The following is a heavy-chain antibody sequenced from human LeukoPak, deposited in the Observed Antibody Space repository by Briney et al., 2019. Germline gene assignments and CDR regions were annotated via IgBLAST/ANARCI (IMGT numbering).Heavy chain of an antibody. CDR1: GFTFSNAW. J-gene: IGHJ4*02. V-gene: IGHV3-15*01. CDR3: TTDKMAVAPDLYIY. Sequence: GGSLRLSCAASGFTFSNAWMSWVRQAPGKGLEWVGRIKSKTDGGTTDYAAPVKGRFTISRDDSKNTLYLQMNSLKTEDTAVYYCTTDKMAVAPDLYIYWGQGTLVTVSS. CDR2: IKSKTDGGTT. D-gene: IGHD6-19*01.